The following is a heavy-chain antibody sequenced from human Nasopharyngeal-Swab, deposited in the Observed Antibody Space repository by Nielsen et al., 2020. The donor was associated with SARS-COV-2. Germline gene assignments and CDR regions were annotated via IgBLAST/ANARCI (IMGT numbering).Heavy chain of an antibody. CDR1: GFTFSSYW. Sequence: GGSLRLSCAASGFTFSSYWMSWVRQAPGKGLEWVANIKQDGSEKYYVDSVKGRFTISRDNAKNSLYLQMNSLRAEDTAVYYCARDKGIDFWSGLGVSGMDVWGQGTTVT. V-gene: IGHV3-7*03. CDR3: ARDKGIDFWSGLGVSGMDV. J-gene: IGHJ6*02. CDR2: IKQDGSEK. D-gene: IGHD3-3*01.